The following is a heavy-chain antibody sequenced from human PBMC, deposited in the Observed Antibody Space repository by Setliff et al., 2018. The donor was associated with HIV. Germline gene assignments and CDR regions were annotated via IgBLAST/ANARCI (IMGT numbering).Heavy chain of an antibody. Sequence: PSETLSLTCAVSGASFVGDNHWSWIRQTPERGLEWIAYFMYTDIHYVNYLNYRNPSLASRLSISVDKSKNQFSLTLSSVTAADTAVYYCARVTSSPGYFLDYWGQGTLVTVSS. CDR3: ARVTSSPGYFLDY. J-gene: IGHJ4*02. V-gene: IGHV4-30-4*01. CDR1: GASFVGDNH. CDR2: FMYTDIHYVNYLN. D-gene: IGHD1-1*01.